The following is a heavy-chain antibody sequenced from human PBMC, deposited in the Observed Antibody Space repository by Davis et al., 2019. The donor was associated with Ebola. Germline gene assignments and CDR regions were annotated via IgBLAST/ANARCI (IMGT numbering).Heavy chain of an antibody. Sequence: PSETLSLTCAVYGGSFSGYYWGWIRQPPGKGLEWIGSIYHSGSTYYNPSLKSRVTISVDTSKNQFSLKLSSVTAADTAVYYCARGGNTIFGVVINDYWGQGTLVTVSS. J-gene: IGHJ4*02. D-gene: IGHD3-3*01. CDR1: GGSFSGYY. CDR3: ARGGNTIFGVVINDY. V-gene: IGHV4-38-2*01. CDR2: IYHSGST.